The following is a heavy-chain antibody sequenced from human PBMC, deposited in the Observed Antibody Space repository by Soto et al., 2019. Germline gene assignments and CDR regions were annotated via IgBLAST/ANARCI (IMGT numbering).Heavy chain of an antibody. CDR3: AREVGSGSSWSTEDY. J-gene: IGHJ4*02. CDR2: MNSSSSTI. CDR1: GFTFRSYS. D-gene: IGHD6-13*01. Sequence: EVQLVESGGGLVQPGGSLRLSCAVSGFTFRSYSMNWVRQAPGKGLECVSYMNSSSSTIYYADSVKGRLTISRDNAKNSLYLQMNSLRDEDTTVYYCAREVGSGSSWSTEDYSGQGTLVTVSS. V-gene: IGHV3-48*02.